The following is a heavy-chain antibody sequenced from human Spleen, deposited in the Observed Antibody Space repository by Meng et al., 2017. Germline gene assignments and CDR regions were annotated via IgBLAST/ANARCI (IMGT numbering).Heavy chain of an antibody. V-gene: IGHV1-46*01. CDR3: ARDYYYDSSGYYYGVWFEH. CDR1: GYTFTSYY. D-gene: IGHD3-22*01. J-gene: IGHJ1*01. CDR2: INPSGGST. Sequence: ASVKVSCKASGYTFTSYYMHWVRQAPGQGLEWMGIINPSGGSTSYAQKFQGRVTMTRDTSTSTVYMELSSLRSEDTAVYYCARDYYYDSSGYYYGVWFEHWGQGTLVTVSS.